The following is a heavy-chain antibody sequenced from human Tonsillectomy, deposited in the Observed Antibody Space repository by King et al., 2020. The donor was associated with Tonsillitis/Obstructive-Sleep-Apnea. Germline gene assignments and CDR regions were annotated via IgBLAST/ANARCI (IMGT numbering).Heavy chain of an antibody. V-gene: IGHV1-3*01. CDR2: INAGNGNT. D-gene: IGHD3-3*01. Sequence: QLVQSGAEVKKPGASVKVSCKASGYIFSSYAMHWVRQAPGQRLEWMGWINAGNGNTKNSQKFQGRVTITRDTSASTAYMELRSLRSEDTAVYYCAIPWSGYYCFDYWGQGTLVTVSS. CDR3: AIPWSGYYCFDY. CDR1: GYIFSSYA. J-gene: IGHJ4*02.